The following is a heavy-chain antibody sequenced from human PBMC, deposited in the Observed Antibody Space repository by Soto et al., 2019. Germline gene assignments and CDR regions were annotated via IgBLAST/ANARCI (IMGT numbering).Heavy chain of an antibody. Sequence: QVQLVESGGGVVQPGRSLRLSCAASGFTFSTYGMHWVRQAPGKGLEWVVVISYDGYNKYYGDSVKGRFTISRDNSKNTLYLQMNNLRTEDTAVYYCAKGLSGYSYGNWHFDLWGRGTLVTVSP. CDR3: AKGLSGYSYGNWHFDL. D-gene: IGHD5-18*01. CDR1: GFTFSTYG. J-gene: IGHJ2*01. CDR2: ISYDGYNK. V-gene: IGHV3-30*18.